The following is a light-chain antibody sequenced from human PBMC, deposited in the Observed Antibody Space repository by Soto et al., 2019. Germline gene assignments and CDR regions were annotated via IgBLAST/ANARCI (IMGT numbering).Light chain of an antibody. J-gene: IGKJ2*01. CDR1: QSISGY. V-gene: IGKV1-39*01. CDR3: QQSHSAPVT. CDR2: LAS. Sequence: DIQITQSPSSLSSSIGDRVTITCLSSQSISGYLNWFQQRPGKAPKLLIHLASRLESGVPSRFSGSGSGTHFTLTISGLQAEDFAVYFCQQSHSAPVTFGPGTKVDIK.